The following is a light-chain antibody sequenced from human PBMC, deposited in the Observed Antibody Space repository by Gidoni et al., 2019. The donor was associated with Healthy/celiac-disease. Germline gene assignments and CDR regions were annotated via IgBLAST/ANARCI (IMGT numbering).Light chain of an antibody. J-gene: IGKJ3*01. CDR3: QQYDNLPPPT. V-gene: IGKV1-33*01. Sequence: DIQMTQSPSSLSASVGDRVTITCQARQDISNYLNWYQQKPGKAPKLLIYDASNLETGVPSRFSGSGAGTDFSFTISSLQPEDIATYYCQQYDNLPPPTFGPGTKVDIK. CDR2: DAS. CDR1: QDISNY.